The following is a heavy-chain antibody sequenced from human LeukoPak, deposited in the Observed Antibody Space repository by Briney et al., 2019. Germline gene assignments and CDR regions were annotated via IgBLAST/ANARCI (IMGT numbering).Heavy chain of an antibody. J-gene: IGHJ6*02. CDR1: GGTFSSYA. V-gene: IGHV1-69*04. Sequence: SVKVSCKASGGTFSSYAISWVRQAPGQGLEWMGRIIPVLGIANYAQKFQGRVTITADKSTSTAYMELSSLRSEDTAVYYCAGRLSSSSYYYYYGMDVWGQGTTVTVSS. D-gene: IGHD6-6*01. CDR2: IIPVLGIA. CDR3: AGRLSSSSYYYYYGMDV.